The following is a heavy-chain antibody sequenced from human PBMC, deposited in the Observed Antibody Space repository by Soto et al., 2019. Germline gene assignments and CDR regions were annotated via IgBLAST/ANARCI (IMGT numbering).Heavy chain of an antibody. J-gene: IGHJ6*02. V-gene: IGHV1-8*01. CDR3: ARDQQKYNPSFYHYYAMDL. D-gene: IGHD1-20*01. CDR1: GYTFTSYD. Sequence: GASVKVSCKASGYTFTSYDINWVRQATGQGLEWMGWMNPNSGNTGYAQKFQGRVTMTRNTSISTAYMELSSLRSDDTAIYYCARDQQKYNPSFYHYYAMDLWGQGTTVTVSS. CDR2: MNPNSGNT.